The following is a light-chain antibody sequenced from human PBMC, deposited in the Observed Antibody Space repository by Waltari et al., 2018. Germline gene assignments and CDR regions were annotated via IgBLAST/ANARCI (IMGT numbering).Light chain of an antibody. CDR1: QSITRY. Sequence: EVIFTQSPDTLSLSPAERATLPCRASQSITRYLVWYQQNPGQAPRLLIYQSTIRPTGIPDRFSGSGYGTDFSLTISRLEPEDFAVYYCQNHERLPAVFGQGTKVEMK. V-gene: IGKV3-20*01. CDR3: QNHERLPAV. CDR2: QST. J-gene: IGKJ1*01.